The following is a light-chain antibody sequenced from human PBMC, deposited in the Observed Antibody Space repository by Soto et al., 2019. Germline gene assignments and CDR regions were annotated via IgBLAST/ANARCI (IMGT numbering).Light chain of an antibody. CDR3: AAWDDRLSVV. CDR1: SSNIGNDY. V-gene: IGLV1-47*01. Sequence: QSVLTQPPSASGTPGQKVSISCSGSSSNIGNDYVYWYRQLPGTAPKLLIYRNNQRPSEVPDRFSASKSGTSASLAINGLRSEDEADYYCAAWDDRLSVVFGGGTKLTVL. CDR2: RNN. J-gene: IGLJ3*02.